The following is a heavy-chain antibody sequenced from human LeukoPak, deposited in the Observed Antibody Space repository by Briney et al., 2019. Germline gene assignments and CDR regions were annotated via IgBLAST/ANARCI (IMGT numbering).Heavy chain of an antibody. CDR1: GFTVSSNY. CDR2: IYSGGYT. J-gene: IGHJ3*02. V-gene: IGHV3-66*01. CDR3: ARNILFAFDI. Sequence: GGSLRLSCAASGFTVSSNYMSWVRQAPGKGLEWVSVIYSGGYTDYADSVKGRFTISRDNSKNTLDLQMNSLRAEDTAVYYCARNILFAFDIWGQGTMVTVSS. D-gene: IGHD2/OR15-2a*01.